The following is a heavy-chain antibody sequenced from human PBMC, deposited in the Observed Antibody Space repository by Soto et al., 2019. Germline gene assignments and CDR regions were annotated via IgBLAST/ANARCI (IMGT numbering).Heavy chain of an antibody. CDR2: IYTSGST. Sequence: KPSETLSLTCTVSGGSISSYYWSWIRQPAGKGLEWIGRIYTSGSTNYNPSLKSRVTMSVDTSKNQFSLKLSSVTAADTAVYYCAREGDFWSGYRNNWFDPWGQGTLVTVS. CDR3: AREGDFWSGYRNNWFDP. J-gene: IGHJ5*02. D-gene: IGHD3-3*01. V-gene: IGHV4-4*07. CDR1: GGSISSYY.